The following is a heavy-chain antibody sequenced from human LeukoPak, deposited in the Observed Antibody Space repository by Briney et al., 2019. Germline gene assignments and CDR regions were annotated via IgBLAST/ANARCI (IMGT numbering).Heavy chain of an antibody. Sequence: PGGSLRLSWAASGFTFNSYAMSWVRQAPGKGLEWVSSIRNIGGSTYYADSVKGRFTISRDNSKNKLSLQMESLRVEDTAVYYCAKTRNSGGWYGAEDEDYFDYWGQGSLVTVSS. J-gene: IGHJ4*02. CDR2: IRNIGGST. CDR1: GFTFNSYA. CDR3: AKTRNSGGWYGAEDEDYFDY. D-gene: IGHD6-19*01. V-gene: IGHV3-23*01.